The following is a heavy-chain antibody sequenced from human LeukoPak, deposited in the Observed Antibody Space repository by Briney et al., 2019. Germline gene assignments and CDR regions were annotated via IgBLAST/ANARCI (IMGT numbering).Heavy chain of an antibody. CDR3: AKAYFMGATTGWFDP. CDR2: ISGSGGST. D-gene: IGHD1-26*01. V-gene: IGHV3-23*01. CDR1: GFTFSSYA. Sequence: PGASLRLSCAASGFTFSSYAMSWVRQAPGKGLEWVSAISGSGGSTYYADSVKGRFTISRGNSKNTLYLQMNSLRAEDTAVYYCAKAYFMGATTGWFDPWGQGTLVTVSS. J-gene: IGHJ5*02.